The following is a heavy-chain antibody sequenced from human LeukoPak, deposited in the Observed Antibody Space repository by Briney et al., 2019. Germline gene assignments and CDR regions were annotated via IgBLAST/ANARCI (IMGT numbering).Heavy chain of an antibody. CDR2: ISSSSSNI. CDR3: ASTKGPVPAANDY. J-gene: IGHJ4*02. Sequence: PGGALRLSCAASGFTFSSYSMNWVRQAPGKGLEGVSAISSSSSNIYYADSVKGRFTISRDNAKNSLYLQMNSLRAEDTAVYYCASTKGPVPAANDYWGQGTLVTVSS. CDR1: GFTFSSYS. D-gene: IGHD2-2*01. V-gene: IGHV3-21*01.